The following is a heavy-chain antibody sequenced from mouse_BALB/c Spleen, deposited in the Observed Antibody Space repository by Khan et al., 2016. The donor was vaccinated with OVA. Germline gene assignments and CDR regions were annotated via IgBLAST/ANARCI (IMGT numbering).Heavy chain of an antibody. D-gene: IGHD2-14*01. Sequence: EVQLQESGPSLVKPSQTLSLTCSVTGDSITSGYWSWLRKFPGNKLEYMGYMIYTGYTDYNPSLKSRIAITRHTSKNQYYLQLNSVTAEDTATYYSARSTYRYSFAYWGQGTLVTVSA. CDR3: ARSTYRYSFAY. J-gene: IGHJ3*01. V-gene: IGHV3-8*02. CDR1: GDSITSGY. CDR2: MIYTGYT.